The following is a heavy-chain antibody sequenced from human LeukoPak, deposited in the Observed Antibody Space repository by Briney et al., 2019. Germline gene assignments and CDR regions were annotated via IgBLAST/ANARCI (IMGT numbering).Heavy chain of an antibody. J-gene: IGHJ4*02. Sequence: RGSLRLSCAPYGFSFSNVWMSWVRQAPGEGLEWVGRIISKIDGGTTDYAAPVKGRFTISRDESKNTLNLQMNSLKTEDTAVYYCTTGRDYYGSSGYFTILVYWGQGTLVTVS. CDR1: GFSFSNVW. V-gene: IGHV3-15*01. CDR3: TTGRDYYGSSGYFTILVY. CDR2: IISKIDGGTT. D-gene: IGHD3-22*01.